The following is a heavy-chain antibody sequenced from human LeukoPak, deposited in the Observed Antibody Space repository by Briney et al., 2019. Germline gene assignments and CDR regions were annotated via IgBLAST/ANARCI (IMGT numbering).Heavy chain of an antibody. D-gene: IGHD3-16*01. CDR2: IYSSGGT. V-gene: IGHV4-59*01. CDR3: ARRSWGSDFDY. J-gene: IGHJ4*02. Sequence: PSETLSLTCSFPGGSLSNYYWTWIRQPPGKGLEWIGYIYSSGGTNYNPSLRSRVSISVDTSENQFSLNLSSVTAADTAVYYCARRSWGSDFDYWGQGALVTVSS. CDR1: GGSLSNYY.